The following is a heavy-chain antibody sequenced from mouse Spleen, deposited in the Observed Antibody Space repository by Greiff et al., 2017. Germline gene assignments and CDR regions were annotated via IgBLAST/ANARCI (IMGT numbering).Heavy chain of an antibody. V-gene: IGHV1-76*01. CDR1: GYTFTDYY. CDR3: ARSDGGAMDY. Sequence: QVQLKESGAELVRPGASVKLSCKASGYTFTDYYINWVKQRPGQGLEWIARIYPGSGNTYYNEKFKGKATLTAEKSSSTAYMQLSSLTSEDSAVYFCARSDGGAMDYWGQGTSVTVSS. J-gene: IGHJ4*01. CDR2: IYPGSGNT.